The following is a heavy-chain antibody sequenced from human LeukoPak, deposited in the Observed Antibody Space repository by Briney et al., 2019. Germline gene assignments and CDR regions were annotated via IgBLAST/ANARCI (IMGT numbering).Heavy chain of an antibody. J-gene: IGHJ4*02. CDR3: ARVLSAYYDFFDY. CDR1: GASISSGSYY. CDR2: IYTSGNT. V-gene: IGHV4-61*02. Sequence: PSETLSLTCTVSGASISSGSYYWSWIRQPAGKGLEWIGRIYTSGNTNYNPSLKSRVTISVDTSKNQLSLKLSSVTAADTAVYYRARVLSAYYDFFDYWGQGTLVTVSS. D-gene: IGHD3-3*01.